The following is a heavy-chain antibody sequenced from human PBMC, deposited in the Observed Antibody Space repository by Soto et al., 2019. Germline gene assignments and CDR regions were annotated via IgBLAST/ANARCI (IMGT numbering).Heavy chain of an antibody. D-gene: IGHD5-12*01. J-gene: IGHJ4*02. CDR3: ARDRDGYPY. CDR1: GGSISSFY. CDR2: IYYSGST. V-gene: IGHV4-59*01. Sequence: KPSETLSLTCSVSGGSISSFYWSWIRQSPGKGLEWIGYIYYSGSTNYNPSLKSRVTISVDTSKNQFSLKLSSVTAADTAVYYCARDRDGYPYWGQGILVTVSS.